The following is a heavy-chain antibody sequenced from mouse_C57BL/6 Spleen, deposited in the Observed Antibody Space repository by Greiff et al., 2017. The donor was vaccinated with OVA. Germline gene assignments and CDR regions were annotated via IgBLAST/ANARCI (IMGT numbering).Heavy chain of an antibody. D-gene: IGHD3-3*01. CDR2: ISYDGSN. V-gene: IGHV3-6*01. CDR3: ARGGRNFDY. J-gene: IGHJ2*01. CDR1: GYSITSGYY. Sequence: DVQLQESGPGLVKPSQSLSLTCSVTGYSITSGYYWNWIRQSPGNKLEWMGYISYDGSNNYNPSLKNRISITRDTSKNQFFLKLNSVTTEDTATYYCARGGRNFDYWGQGTTLTVSS.